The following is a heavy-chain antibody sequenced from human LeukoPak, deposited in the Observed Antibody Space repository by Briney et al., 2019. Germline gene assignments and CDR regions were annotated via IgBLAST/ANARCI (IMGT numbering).Heavy chain of an antibody. D-gene: IGHD3/OR15-3a*01. V-gene: IGHV6-1*01. Sequence: SQTLSLTWAISGDSVSSNSAAWNWIRQSPSRGLEWLGRTYYRSKWYNDYAVSVKSRITINPDTSKNQFSLQLNSVTPEDTAVYYCARRTSLQGYYYYGMDVWGQGTTVTVSS. J-gene: IGHJ6*02. CDR1: GDSVSSNSAA. CDR3: ARRTSLQGYYYYGMDV. CDR2: TYYRSKWYN.